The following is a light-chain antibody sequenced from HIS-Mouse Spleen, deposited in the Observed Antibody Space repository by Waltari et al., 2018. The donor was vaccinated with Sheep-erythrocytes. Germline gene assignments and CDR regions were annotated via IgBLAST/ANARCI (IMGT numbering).Light chain of an antibody. CDR1: SRYVGSYNL. V-gene: IGLV2-23*01. Sequence: QSALTQPASVSGSPGPSITISCTGTSRYVGSYNLVSWYQQHPGKAPKLMIYEGSKRPSGVSNRFSGSKSGNTASLTISGLQAEDEADYYCCSYAGSSTFYVFGTGTKVTVL. J-gene: IGLJ1*01. CDR2: EGS. CDR3: CSYAGSSTFYV.